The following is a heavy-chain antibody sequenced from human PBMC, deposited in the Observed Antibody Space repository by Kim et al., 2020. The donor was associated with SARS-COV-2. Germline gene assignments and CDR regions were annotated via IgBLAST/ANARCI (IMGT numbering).Heavy chain of an antibody. CDR2: ISYAGNNE. J-gene: IGHJ4*02. D-gene: IGHD3-16*01. V-gene: IGHV3-30*18. CDR3: AKVSEDYVESSHIDY. CDR1: GFIFNSYG. Sequence: GGSLRLSCVASGFIFNSYGMHWVRQAPGKGLEWVAFISYAGNNEHYAASVEGRFTISRDNSKNTLYLEMNSLRPDDTAVYSCAKVSEDYVESSHIDYWGQGTLVTVSS.